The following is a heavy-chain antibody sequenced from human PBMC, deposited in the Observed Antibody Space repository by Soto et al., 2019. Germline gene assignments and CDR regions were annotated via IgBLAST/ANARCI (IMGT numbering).Heavy chain of an antibody. CDR2: IIPILGIA. D-gene: IGHD3-3*01. J-gene: IGHJ5*02. V-gene: IGHV1-69*04. CDR1: GGTFSSYT. CDR3: ARDNTIFGVVLPWFDP. Sequence: SVKVSCKASGGTFSSYTISWVRQAPGQGLEWMGRIIPILGIANYAQKFQGRVTITADKSTSTAYMELSSLRSEDTAVYYCARDNTIFGVVLPWFDPWGQGTLVTV.